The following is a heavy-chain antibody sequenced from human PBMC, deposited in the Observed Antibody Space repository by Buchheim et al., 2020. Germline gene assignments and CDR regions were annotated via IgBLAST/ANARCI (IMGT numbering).Heavy chain of an antibody. CDR3: AKGYSSPSGSYFCCVDH. Sequence: VQLQESGPGLVKPSQTLSLTCTVSGGSISSGDYYWSWIRQAPGKGLEWVSTLSGGGDTAYYADSVKGRFTISRDTTKNTPFLQMNSLRADDTAVYYCAKGYSSPSGSYFCCVDHWGQGT. J-gene: IGHJ4*02. V-gene: IGHV3-23*01. D-gene: IGHD1-26*01. CDR2: LSGGGDTA. CDR1: GGSISSGDYY.